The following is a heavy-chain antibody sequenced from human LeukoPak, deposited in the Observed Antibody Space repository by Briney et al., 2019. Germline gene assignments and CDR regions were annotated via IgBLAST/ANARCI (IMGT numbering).Heavy chain of an antibody. D-gene: IGHD6-13*01. CDR3: ARRVAAAQRRDYYYYMDV. V-gene: IGHV1-8*03. CDR1: GYTFTSYD. Sequence: VSVTVSCKASGYTFTSYDINWVRQAPGQGLEWMGWMNPNSGNTGYAQKFQGRVTITRNTSISTAYMELSSLRSEDTAVYYCARRVAAAQRRDYYYYMDVWGKGTTVTVSS. J-gene: IGHJ6*03. CDR2: MNPNSGNT.